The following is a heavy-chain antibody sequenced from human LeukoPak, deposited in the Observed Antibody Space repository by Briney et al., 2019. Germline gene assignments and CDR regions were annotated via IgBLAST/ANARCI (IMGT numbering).Heavy chain of an antibody. CDR1: GGSINSSSYY. J-gene: IGHJ4*02. Sequence: SETLSLTCTVSGGSINSSSYYWGWIRQPPGKGLEWSGSIYYSGTSYYNPSLKSRVTISVDTSKNQFSLKLTSVTAADTAVYYCARPEGGAARGNFDYWGQGTLVTVSS. CDR3: ARPEGGAARGNFDY. CDR2: IYYSGTS. V-gene: IGHV4-39*01. D-gene: IGHD6-6*01.